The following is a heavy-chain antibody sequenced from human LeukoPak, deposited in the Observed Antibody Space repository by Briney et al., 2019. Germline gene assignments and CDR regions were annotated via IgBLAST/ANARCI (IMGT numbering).Heavy chain of an antibody. D-gene: IGHD6-6*01. J-gene: IGHJ4*02. CDR1: GGSISSSSYY. CDR2: IYYSGST. Sequence: SETLSLTCTVSGGSISSSSYYWGWIRQPPGKGLEWIGSIYYSGSTYYNPSLKSRVTISVDTSKNQFSLKLSSVTAADTAVYYCAREPVRSSVDYWGQGTLVTVSS. CDR3: AREPVRSSVDY. V-gene: IGHV4-39*07.